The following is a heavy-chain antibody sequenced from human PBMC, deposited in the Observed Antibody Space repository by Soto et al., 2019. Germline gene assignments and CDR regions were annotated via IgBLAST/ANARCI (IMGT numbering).Heavy chain of an antibody. CDR3: ASFGGRDYWYFDL. CDR2: IYYDGNT. CDR1: GRSISDSYYY. J-gene: IGHJ2*01. D-gene: IGHD3-3*01. V-gene: IGHV4-39*02. Sequence: QLQLQEPVPGLVKPSETLSLNCTVSGRSISDSYYYWGWIRQPPGKGLEWSGNIYYDGNTYYHPSLTVGVTMSRDTFKIRFSLKVTSVVADDTGVYYCASFGGRDYWYFDLWGPGTLVTV.